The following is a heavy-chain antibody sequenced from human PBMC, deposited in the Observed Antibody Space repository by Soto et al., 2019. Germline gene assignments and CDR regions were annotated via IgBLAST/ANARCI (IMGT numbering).Heavy chain of an antibody. CDR3: ARVGSGYCSGGSCHNWFDP. CDR2: IIPIFGTA. J-gene: IGHJ5*02. V-gene: IGHV1-69*01. Sequence: QVQLVQSGAEVKKPGSSVKVSCKASGGTFSSYAISWVRQAPGQGLEWMGGIIPIFGTANYAQKFQGRVTITADESTSTAYMELSSLRSEDTAVYYCARVGSGYCSGGSCHNWFDPWGQGTLVTVSS. CDR1: GGTFSSYA. D-gene: IGHD2-15*01.